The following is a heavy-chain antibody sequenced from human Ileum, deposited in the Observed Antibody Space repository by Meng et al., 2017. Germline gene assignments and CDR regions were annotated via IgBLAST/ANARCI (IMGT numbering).Heavy chain of an antibody. CDR2: TNYRSKWYN. V-gene: IGHV6-1*01. J-gene: IGHJ4*02. CDR3: AKDGTSGSYLGLYY. CDR1: GDSVSSNSAA. Sequence: QVQLQQSGPGLVKPPQTLSLTCAISGDSVSSNSAAWNWIRQSPSRGLEWLGRTNYRSKWYNDYAVSVKSRITIKPDTSKNQFSLQLNSVTPEDTAVYYCAKDGTSGSYLGLYYWGQGTLVTVSS. D-gene: IGHD1-26*01.